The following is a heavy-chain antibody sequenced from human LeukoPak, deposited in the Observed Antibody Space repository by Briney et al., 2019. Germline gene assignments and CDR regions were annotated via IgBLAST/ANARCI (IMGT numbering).Heavy chain of an antibody. D-gene: IGHD4-11*01. V-gene: IGHV3-30*02. Sequence: GGSLRLSCAASGFTFSSYGMHWVRQAPGKGLEWVAFIRCDGRHKYYADSVKGRFTISRDNSKNTLYLQMNSLRAEDTAVYYCATSWDLTIYYFDYWGQGTLVSVSS. CDR1: GFTFSSYG. J-gene: IGHJ4*02. CDR3: ATSWDLTIYYFDY. CDR2: IRCDGRHK.